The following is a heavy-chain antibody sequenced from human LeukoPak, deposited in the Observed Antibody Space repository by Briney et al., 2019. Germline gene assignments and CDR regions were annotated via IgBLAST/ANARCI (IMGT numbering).Heavy chain of an antibody. CDR1: GFTFSNYN. CDR2: ITSSSSYI. V-gene: IGHV3-21*04. D-gene: IGHD3-3*01. J-gene: IGHJ5*02. Sequence: PGGSLRLSCAASGFTFSNYNMNWVRQAPGKGLEWVSSITSSSSYIYYADSVKGRFTISRDNSKKFLYLQMNSLRAADAALYYCAKDGGKGITIFGYCDPWRQGTVVSVSS. CDR3: AKDGGKGITIFGYCDP.